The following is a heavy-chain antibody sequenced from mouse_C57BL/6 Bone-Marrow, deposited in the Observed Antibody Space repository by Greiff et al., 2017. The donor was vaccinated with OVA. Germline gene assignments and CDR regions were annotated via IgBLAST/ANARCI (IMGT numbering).Heavy chain of an antibody. V-gene: IGHV3-6*01. CDR2: ISYDGST. J-gene: IGHJ3*01. Sequence: EVKLMESGPGLVKPSQSLSLTCSVTGYSITSGYYWNWIRQFPGNKLEWMGYISYDGSTNYNPSLKNRISITRDTSKYQFFLKLNSVTTEDTATYYWARGGRWLPLADWGKGTLVTVSA. D-gene: IGHD2-3*01. CDR1: GYSITSGYY. CDR3: ARGGRWLPLAD.